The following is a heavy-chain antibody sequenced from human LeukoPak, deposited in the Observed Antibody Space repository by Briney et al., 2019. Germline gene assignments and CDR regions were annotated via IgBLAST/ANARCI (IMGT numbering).Heavy chain of an antibody. CDR3: ARHRAYSSSSPFDY. V-gene: IGHV4-59*08. Sequence: SETLSLTCSVPGGSISSLYWSWIRQPPGKGLEWIGYIYYTGSTNYNPSLKSRVTMFVGMSKNQFSLRLSSVTAADTAVYYCARHRAYSSSSPFDYWGQGTLVTVSS. D-gene: IGHD6-6*01. CDR2: IYYTGST. J-gene: IGHJ4*02. CDR1: GGSISSLY.